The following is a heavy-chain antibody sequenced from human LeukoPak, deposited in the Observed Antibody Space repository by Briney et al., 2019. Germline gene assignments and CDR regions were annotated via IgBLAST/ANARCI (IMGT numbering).Heavy chain of an antibody. CDR3: AKDWLGDYFDY. J-gene: IGHJ4*02. CDR1: GFTFSSYA. V-gene: IGHV3-23*01. CDR2: ISGSGGST. Sequence: GGSLRLSCAASGFTFSSYAMSWVRQAPGTGLEWVSAISGSGGSTYYADSVKGRFTISRDNSKNSLYLQMNSLRAEDTAVYYCAKDWLGDYFDYWGQGTLVTVSS. D-gene: IGHD4-17*01.